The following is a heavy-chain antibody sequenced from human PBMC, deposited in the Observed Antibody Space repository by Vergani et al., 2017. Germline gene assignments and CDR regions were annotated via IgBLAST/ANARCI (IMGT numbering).Heavy chain of an antibody. CDR2: INPSGGST. J-gene: IGHJ3*02. CDR3: ARDRGTYYYDSSGYYYSLNGAFDI. Sequence: QVQLVQSGAEVKKPGASVKVSCKASGYTFTSYYMHWVRQAPGQGLEWMGIINPSGGSTSYAQKFQGRVTMTRDTSTSTVYMELSSLRSEDTAVYYCARDRGTYYYDSSGYYYSLNGAFDIWGQGTMVTVSS. V-gene: IGHV1-46*03. CDR1: GYTFTSYY. D-gene: IGHD3-22*01.